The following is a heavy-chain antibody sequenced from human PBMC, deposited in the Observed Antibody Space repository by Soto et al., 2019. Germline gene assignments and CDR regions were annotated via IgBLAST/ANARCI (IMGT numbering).Heavy chain of an antibody. CDR1: GFTFSSNA. CDR2: ITSSGGST. Sequence: EVQLLESGGGLVQPGGSLRLSCAASGFTFSSNAMSWVRQTPGKGLEWVSAITSSGGSTYYADSVKGRFTISRDNSKSTLFLQMNSLRSENTAIYHCAKSVGSGWSKSDYWGQGNLVTVSS. D-gene: IGHD6-19*01. J-gene: IGHJ4*02. CDR3: AKSVGSGWSKSDY. V-gene: IGHV3-23*01.